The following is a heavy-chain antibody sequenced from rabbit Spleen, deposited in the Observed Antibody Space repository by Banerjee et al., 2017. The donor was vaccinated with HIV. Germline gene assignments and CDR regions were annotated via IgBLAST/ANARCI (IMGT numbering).Heavy chain of an antibody. J-gene: IGHJ4*01. CDR1: GFSFSSSYW. D-gene: IGHD2-1*01. V-gene: IGHV1S45*01. CDR2: IGTGSGVA. Sequence: QEQLEESGGDLVKPEGSLTLTCTASGFSFSSSYWICWVRQAPGKGLEWIAFIGTGSGVADYESWAKGLFTISKTASTTVTLQMTSLTAAVTATYFCARDCDYWNLWGPGTLVTGS. CDR3: ARDCDYWNL.